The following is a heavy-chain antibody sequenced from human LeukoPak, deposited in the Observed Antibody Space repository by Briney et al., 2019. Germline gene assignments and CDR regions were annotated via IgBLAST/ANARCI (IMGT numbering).Heavy chain of an antibody. D-gene: IGHD2-15*01. V-gene: IGHV4-59*10. CDR2: IYIDGST. CDR1: GGSFSGYY. Sequence: PSETLSLTCAVYGGSFSGYYWSWIRQPPGKGLEWIGRIYIDGSTNYNPSLKSRVAMSVDTSKNQFSLKLSSVTAADTAVYYCARTPLGYMDVWGQGTTVTVSS. CDR3: ARTPLGYMDV. J-gene: IGHJ6*02.